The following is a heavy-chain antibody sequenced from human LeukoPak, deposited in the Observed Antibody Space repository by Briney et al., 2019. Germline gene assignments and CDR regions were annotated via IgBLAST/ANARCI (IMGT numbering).Heavy chain of an antibody. V-gene: IGHV3-74*01. Sequence: GGSLRLSCTTSGFTFSAYWMHWVRQAPGKGPVWVSRINNDGTTTTYADSVKGRFTISRDNSKNTLYLQMGSLRAEDMAVYYCARMGQWLVHDYFDYWGQGTLVTVSS. D-gene: IGHD6-19*01. J-gene: IGHJ4*02. CDR3: ARMGQWLVHDYFDY. CDR2: INNDGTTT. CDR1: GFTFSAYW.